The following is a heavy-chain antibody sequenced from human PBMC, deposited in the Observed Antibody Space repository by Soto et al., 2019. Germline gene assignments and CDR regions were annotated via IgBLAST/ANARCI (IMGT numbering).Heavy chain of an antibody. CDR3: ARPYSGGPNDRFEV. V-gene: IGHV5-51*01. J-gene: IGHJ3*01. Sequence: GESLKISCKGSGYSFTNYWIGWVRQMPGKGLEWMGIIYPGDSHAIYSPSFQGQVTMSADKSISTAYLQWSSLKASDTASYYCARPYSGGPNDRFEVWGQGTMVTVSS. CDR2: IYPGDSHA. D-gene: IGHD1-26*01. CDR1: GYSFTNYW.